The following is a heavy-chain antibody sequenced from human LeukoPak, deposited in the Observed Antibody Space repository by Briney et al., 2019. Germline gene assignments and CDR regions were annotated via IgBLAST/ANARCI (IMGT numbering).Heavy chain of an antibody. V-gene: IGHV4-38-2*01. CDR2: IYDKT. J-gene: IGHJ3*02. CDR1: GYSITTGFY. CDR3: VREKKFGTPIDGFDM. Sequence: PSETLSLTCDVSGYSITTGFYWGWVRQSPQKGLEWIGSIYDKTNYNPSLNTRVSISVDTSKNQFFLSLTSVTAADTAIYYCVREKKFGTPIDGFDMWGQGTMVTVSS. D-gene: IGHD3-10*01.